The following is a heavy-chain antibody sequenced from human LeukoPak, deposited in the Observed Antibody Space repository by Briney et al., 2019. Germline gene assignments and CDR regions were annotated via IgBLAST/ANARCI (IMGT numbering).Heavy chain of an antibody. Sequence: GGSLRLSCGASGFTVSSNYMSWVRQAPGKGLEWVSVIYSGGSTYYADSVKGRFTISRDNSKNTLYLQMNSLRAEDTAVYYCARERVVVPAAFFDYWGQGTLVTVSS. CDR2: IYSGGST. CDR1: GFTVSSNY. V-gene: IGHV3-66*02. CDR3: ARERVVVPAAFFDY. D-gene: IGHD2-2*01. J-gene: IGHJ4*02.